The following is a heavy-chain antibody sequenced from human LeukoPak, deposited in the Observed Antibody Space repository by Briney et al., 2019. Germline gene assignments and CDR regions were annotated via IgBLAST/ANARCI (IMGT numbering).Heavy chain of an antibody. CDR2: MNPNSGNT. V-gene: IGHV1-8*01. CDR1: GYTFTSYD. CDR3: ARIYSSIAALDY. Sequence: ASVKVSCKASGYTFTSYDINWVRQATGQGLEWMGWMNPNSGNTGYAQKFQGRVTMTRNTSISTAYMELRSLRSDDTAVYYCARIYSSIAALDYWGQGTLVTVSS. D-gene: IGHD6-6*01. J-gene: IGHJ4*02.